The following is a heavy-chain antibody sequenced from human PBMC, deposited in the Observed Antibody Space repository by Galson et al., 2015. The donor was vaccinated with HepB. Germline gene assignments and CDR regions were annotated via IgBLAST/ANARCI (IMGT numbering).Heavy chain of an antibody. CDR1: GFTFSSHS. V-gene: IGHV3-21*01. Sequence: SLRLSCAASGFTFSSHSMYWVRQAPGKGLEWVSFISSSSSYIYYADSVKGRFTISRDNAKRSLYLQMNSLRAEDTAVYYCARGPSITGWYFYYLDVVGEGATVTVSS. CDR3: ARGPSITGWYFYYLDV. J-gene: IGHJ6*03. CDR2: ISSSSSYI. D-gene: IGHD3-10*01.